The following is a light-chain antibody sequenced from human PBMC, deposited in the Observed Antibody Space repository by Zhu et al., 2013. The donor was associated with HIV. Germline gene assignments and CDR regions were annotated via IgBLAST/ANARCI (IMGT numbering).Light chain of an antibody. J-gene: IGLJ3*02. CDR3: SSYGGRNNRVL. Sequence: QSALTQPPSASGSPGQSVSISCTGTSGDIGGYKYVSWYQQHPGEAPKLIIYEINKRPSGVPDRFSGSKSGKTASLTVSGLQAEDEAEYFCSSYGGRNNRVLFGGGTKLTVL. V-gene: IGLV2-8*01. CDR1: SGDIGGYKY. CDR2: EIN.